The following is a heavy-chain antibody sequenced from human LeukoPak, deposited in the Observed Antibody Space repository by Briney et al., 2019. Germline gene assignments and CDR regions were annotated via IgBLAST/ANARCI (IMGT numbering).Heavy chain of an antibody. CDR2: MYYRGST. CDR1: GGSISSYY. Sequence: SETLSLTCTVSGGSISSYYGSWIRQPPGKGLEWIGYMYYRGSTNYYPSLTSRVTISVDTSKNQFSLKLSSVTAAETAVYYCARLITGTTTAFDIWGQGTMVTVSS. J-gene: IGHJ3*02. D-gene: IGHD1-7*01. V-gene: IGHV4-59*12. CDR3: ARLITGTTTAFDI.